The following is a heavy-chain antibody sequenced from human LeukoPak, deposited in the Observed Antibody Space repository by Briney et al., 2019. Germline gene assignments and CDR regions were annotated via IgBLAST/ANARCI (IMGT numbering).Heavy chain of an antibody. CDR2: ISSSSSYI. V-gene: IGHV3-21*01. J-gene: IGHJ5*02. D-gene: IGHD4-11*01. Sequence: GGSLRLSCAASGFTFSSYSMNWVRQAPGKGLEWVSSISSSSSYIYYADSVKGRFTISRDNAKNPLYLQMNSLRAEDTAVYYCARDHAAYSKSGEYNWFDPWGQGTLVTVSS. CDR1: GFTFSSYS. CDR3: ARDHAAYSKSGEYNWFDP.